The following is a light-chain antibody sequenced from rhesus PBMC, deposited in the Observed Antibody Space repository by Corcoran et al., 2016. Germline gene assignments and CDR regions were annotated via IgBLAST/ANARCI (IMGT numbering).Light chain of an antibody. CDR1: ENVNNY. J-gene: IGKJ3*01. V-gene: IGKV1-74*01. Sequence: DIQMTQSPSSLSASVGDRVTITCRASENVNNYLNWYQRKPGKAPKLLIYKASTLESGVPSRFSGSGSGTDYTFTISSLQPEDVATYYCPHGYGTPFTFGPGTKLDIK. CDR2: KAS. CDR3: PHGYGTPFT.